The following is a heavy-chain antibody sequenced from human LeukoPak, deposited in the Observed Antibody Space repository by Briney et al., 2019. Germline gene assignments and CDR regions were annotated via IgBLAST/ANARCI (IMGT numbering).Heavy chain of an antibody. CDR3: ARDLAGRTY. CDR1: GFTFSSYS. Sequence: GGSLRLSCAASGFTFSSYSMNWVRQAPGKGLEWVSSISSSSSYIYYAASMKGRFTISRDTAKHSLYLQMNSLRAEETAVYYCARDLAGRTYCGQGTLVTVSS. CDR2: ISSSSSYI. V-gene: IGHV3-21*01. J-gene: IGHJ4*02.